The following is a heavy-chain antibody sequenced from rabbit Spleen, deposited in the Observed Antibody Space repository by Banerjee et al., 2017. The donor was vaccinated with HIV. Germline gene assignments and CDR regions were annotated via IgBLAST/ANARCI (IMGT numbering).Heavy chain of an antibody. Sequence: QEQLEESGGGLVKPGASLTLTCTASGFSFSSGYYMSWVRQAPGKGLEWIACMNVRSGEDVYATWAKGRFTVSKTSSTTVTLQMTSLTAADTATYFCARHNGGYDFWGQGTLVTVS. V-gene: IGHV1S45*01. D-gene: IGHD1-1*01. J-gene: IGHJ3*01. CDR3: ARHNGGYDF. CDR1: GFSFSSGYY. CDR2: MNVRSGED.